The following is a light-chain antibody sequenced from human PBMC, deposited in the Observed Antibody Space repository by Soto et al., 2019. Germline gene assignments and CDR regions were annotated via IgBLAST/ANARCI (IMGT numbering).Light chain of an antibody. CDR2: GAS. Sequence: EIVFTQSPCTLSLSPGERATLSCRASHSVSSSYLAWYQQKPGQAPRLLIYGASSRATGIPDRFSGSGSGTDFTLTISRLEAEDFAVYYCQQYGSSPPWTFGQGTKVDIK. CDR3: QQYGSSPPWT. CDR1: HSVSSSY. V-gene: IGKV3-20*01. J-gene: IGKJ1*01.